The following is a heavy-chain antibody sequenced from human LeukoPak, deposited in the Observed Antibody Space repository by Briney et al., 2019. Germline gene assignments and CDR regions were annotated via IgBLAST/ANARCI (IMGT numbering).Heavy chain of an antibody. CDR1: GFTFSSYW. D-gene: IGHD3-22*01. Sequence: PGGSLRLSCAASGFTFSSYWMLWVRQATGKGLVWVSRINSDGSSTGNADSVKGRFTISRDNVKNTVYLQMNSLRAEDTAVYYCAKDQHYYDSSGYSYYYYYYGMDVWGQGTTVTVSS. CDR2: INSDGSST. CDR3: AKDQHYYDSSGYSYYYYYYGMDV. V-gene: IGHV3-74*01. J-gene: IGHJ6*02.